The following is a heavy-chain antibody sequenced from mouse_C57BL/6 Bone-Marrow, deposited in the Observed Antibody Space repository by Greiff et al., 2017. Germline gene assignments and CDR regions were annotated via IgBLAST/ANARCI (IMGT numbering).Heavy chain of an antibody. CDR2: IYPGDGDT. V-gene: IGHV1-82*01. J-gene: IGHJ2*01. CDR3: ANDYDGGTLDY. Sequence: ESGPELVKPGASVKISCKASGYAFSSSWMNWVKQRPGKGLEWIGRIYPGDGDTNYNGKFKGKATLTADKSSSTAYMQLSSLTSEDSAVYFCANDYDGGTLDYWGQGTTLTVSS. D-gene: IGHD2-4*01. CDR1: GYAFSSSW.